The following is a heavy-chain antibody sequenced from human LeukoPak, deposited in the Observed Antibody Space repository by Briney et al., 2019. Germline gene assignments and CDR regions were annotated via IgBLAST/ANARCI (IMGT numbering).Heavy chain of an antibody. CDR1: GYTFTSYG. D-gene: IGHD3-3*01. J-gene: IGHJ6*02. CDR2: ISAYSGNT. Sequence: GALVKVSCKASGYTFTSYGISWVRQAPGQGLEWMGWISAYSGNTNYAQKLQGRVTMTTDTSTSTAYVELRSLRSDDTAVYYCARDSWSGYYDFWSGYYKAYYGMDVWGQGTTVTVSS. V-gene: IGHV1-18*01. CDR3: ARDSWSGYYDFWSGYYKAYYGMDV.